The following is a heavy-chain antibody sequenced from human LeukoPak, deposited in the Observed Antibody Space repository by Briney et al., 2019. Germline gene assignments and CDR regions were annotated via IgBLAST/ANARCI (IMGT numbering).Heavy chain of an antibody. CDR3: ARDIKGQYQDAFDI. J-gene: IGHJ3*02. CDR1: GFTFSSYA. Sequence: PGGSLRLSCAASGFTFSSYAMSWVRQAPGKGLEWVSDISGSGGSTYYADSVKGRFTISRGNAKNSVYLQMNSLRAEDTAVYYCARDIKGQYQDAFDIWGQGTMVTVSS. CDR2: ISGSGGST. D-gene: IGHD2-2*01. V-gene: IGHV3-23*01.